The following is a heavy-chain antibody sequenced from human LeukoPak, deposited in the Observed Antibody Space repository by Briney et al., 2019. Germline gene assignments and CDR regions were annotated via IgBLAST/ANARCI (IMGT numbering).Heavy chain of an antibody. CDR1: GGSSSGYY. J-gene: IGHJ4*02. CDR3: ARGSRRKVVPAAMLDY. Sequence: SETLSLTCAVYGGSSSGYYWSWIRHPPGKGLELIGEINHSGSTNYNPSLKSRVTISVDTSKNQFSLKLSSVTAADTAVYYCARGSRRKVVPAAMLDYWGQGTLVTVSS. CDR2: INHSGST. V-gene: IGHV4-34*01. D-gene: IGHD2-2*01.